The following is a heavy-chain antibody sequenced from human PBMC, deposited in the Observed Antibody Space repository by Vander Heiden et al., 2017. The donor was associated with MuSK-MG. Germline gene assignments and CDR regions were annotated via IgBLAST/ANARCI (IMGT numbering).Heavy chain of an antibody. Sequence: QVQLVESGGGVVQPGVSLRLSCAASGFTFSSYGMHWVRQAPGKGLEWVAFIRYDGSDKFYADSVKGRFTISRDDSKNTLYLQMNSLRTEDTAIYYCAKIGLSGQVLDYYCDHWGQGTLVTVSS. CDR3: AKIGLSGQVLDYYCDH. D-gene: IGHD3-3*01. J-gene: IGHJ4*02. CDR2: IRYDGSDK. V-gene: IGHV3-30*02. CDR1: GFTFSSYG.